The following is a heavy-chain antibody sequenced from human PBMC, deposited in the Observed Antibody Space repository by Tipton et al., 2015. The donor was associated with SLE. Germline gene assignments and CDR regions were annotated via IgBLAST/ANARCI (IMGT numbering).Heavy chain of an antibody. CDR2: IYYSGST. V-gene: IGHV4-31*03. CDR3: ATGGYPDAFDM. D-gene: IGHD2-15*01. Sequence: TLSLTCSVSGASISSGGYYWTWIRQHPGKGLEWIGYIYYSGSTYYNPSLKGRVTISIDTSKNQFSLKLSSVTAADTAVYYCATGGYPDAFDMWGQGTMVTVSS. J-gene: IGHJ3*02. CDR1: GASISSGGYY.